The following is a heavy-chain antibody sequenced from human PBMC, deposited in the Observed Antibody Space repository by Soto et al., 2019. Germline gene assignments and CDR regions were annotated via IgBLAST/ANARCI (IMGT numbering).Heavy chain of an antibody. CDR3: AREGAEIVATTNYYYYGMDV. J-gene: IGHJ6*02. Sequence: GASVKVSCKASGYTFTSYAMHWVRQAPGQRLEWMGWINAGNGNTKYSQKFQGRVTITRDTSASTAYMELSSLRSEDTAVYYCAREGAEIVATTNYYYYGMDVWGQGTTVTVSS. CDR1: GYTFTSYA. D-gene: IGHD5-12*01. V-gene: IGHV1-3*01. CDR2: INAGNGNT.